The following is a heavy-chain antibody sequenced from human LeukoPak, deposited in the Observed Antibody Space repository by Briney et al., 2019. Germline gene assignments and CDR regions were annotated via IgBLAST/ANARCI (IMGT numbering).Heavy chain of an antibody. V-gene: IGHV3-23*01. CDR1: GFTFSSHA. J-gene: IGHJ6*02. D-gene: IGHD5-18*01. CDR2: ISGSGDST. CDR3: AKDPPATQLWVQGSYGMDV. Sequence: GGSLRLSCAASGFTFSSHAMSWVRQAPGKGLEWVSAISGSGDSTYYADSVKGRFTISRGDSKNTLYLQMNSLRAEDTAVYYCAKDPPATQLWVQGSYGMDVWGQGTTVTVSS.